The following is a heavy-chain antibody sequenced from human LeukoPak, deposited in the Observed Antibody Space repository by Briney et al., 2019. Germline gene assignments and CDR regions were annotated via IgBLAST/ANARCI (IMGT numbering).Heavy chain of an antibody. CDR3: AKGDSSSWSAFXI. CDR1: GLAFSSYG. CDR2: IRYDETKK. J-gene: IGHJ3*02. D-gene: IGHD6-13*01. V-gene: IGHV3-30*02. Sequence: GGSLRLSCAASGLAFSSYGMHWVRQAPGKGLEWVAFIRYDETKKYYADSVKGRFTISRDNSKNTLYLQMNSLRAEDTAVFYCAKGDSSSWSAFXIWGQGTMVTVSS.